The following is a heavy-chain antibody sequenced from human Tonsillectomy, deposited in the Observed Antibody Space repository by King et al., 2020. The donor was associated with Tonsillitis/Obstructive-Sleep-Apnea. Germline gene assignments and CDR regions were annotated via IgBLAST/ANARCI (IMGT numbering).Heavy chain of an antibody. Sequence: QLVQSGAEVKKPGAAVKVSCKASGYTFTSNGISWVRQAPGQGLEWMGGISTYKGNTNYAQKFQGRVTMTTDTSTSTAYMEPGSLRSDDTAVYYCARDFRSGGTTFDYWGQGTLVTVSS. CDR2: ISTYKGNT. D-gene: IGHD2-15*01. CDR3: ARDFRSGGTTFDY. J-gene: IGHJ4*02. CDR1: GYTFTSNG. V-gene: IGHV1-18*01.